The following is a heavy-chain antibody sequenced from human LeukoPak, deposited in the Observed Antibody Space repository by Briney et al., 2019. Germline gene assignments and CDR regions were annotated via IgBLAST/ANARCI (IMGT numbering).Heavy chain of an antibody. Sequence: PGGSLRLSCAASGFTFSSYWMSWVRQAPGKGLEWVANIKKDGSEKYYVDSVKGRFTISRDISTNTLYLHMNSLRPEDTAVYFCARDHWGRITSGGYFVYWGQGTLVTVSS. J-gene: IGHJ4*02. D-gene: IGHD1-14*01. CDR1: GFTFSSYW. CDR3: ARDHWGRITSGGYFVY. CDR2: IKKDGSEK. V-gene: IGHV3-7*01.